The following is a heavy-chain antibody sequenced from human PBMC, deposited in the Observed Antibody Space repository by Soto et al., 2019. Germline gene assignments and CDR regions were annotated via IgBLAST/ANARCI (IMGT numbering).Heavy chain of an antibody. J-gene: IGHJ4*02. D-gene: IGHD3-22*01. Sequence: QVQLVESGGGVVQPGRSLRLSCAASGFTFSSYGMHWVRQAPGKGLEWVAVISYDGRNKYYADAVKGRFTISRDNSKNTLYLQMSSLRAEDTAVYYCARDLGYYASSGYFDYWGQGTLVTVSS. CDR3: ARDLGYYASSGYFDY. CDR2: ISYDGRNK. V-gene: IGHV3-30*03. CDR1: GFTFSSYG.